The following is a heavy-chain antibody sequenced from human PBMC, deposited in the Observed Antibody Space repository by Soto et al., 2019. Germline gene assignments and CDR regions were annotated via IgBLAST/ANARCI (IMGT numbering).Heavy chain of an antibody. CDR3: ARDWDYSSSWLV. V-gene: IGHV1-69*13. J-gene: IGHJ6*02. Sequence: SVKVSCKASGGTFSSYAISWVRQAPGQGLEWMGGIIPIFGTANYAQKFQGRVTITADESTSTAYMELSSLRSEDTAVYYCARDWDYSSSWLVWGHGATVTVSS. D-gene: IGHD6-13*01. CDR2: IIPIFGTA. CDR1: GGTFSSYA.